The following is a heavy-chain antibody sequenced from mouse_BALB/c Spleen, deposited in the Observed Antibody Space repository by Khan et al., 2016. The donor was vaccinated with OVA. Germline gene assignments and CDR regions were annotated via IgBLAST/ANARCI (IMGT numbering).Heavy chain of an antibody. CDR3: ARSYGSWARDY. D-gene: IGHD1-1*01. V-gene: IGHV3-8*02. CDR2: VTYSGNN. J-gene: IGHJ4*01. Sequence: EVQLQESGPSLVKPSQTLSLTCSVTGDSITSGFWNWIRKFPGNKFEYMGYVTYSGNNYYNPSLKSRISITRDTSKSQYSLQFNSVTTEDTATYVCARSYGSWARDYWGQGTSVTFSS. CDR1: GDSITSGF.